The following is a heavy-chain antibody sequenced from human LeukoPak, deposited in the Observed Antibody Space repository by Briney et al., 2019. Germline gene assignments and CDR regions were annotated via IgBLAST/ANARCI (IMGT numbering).Heavy chain of an antibody. V-gene: IGHV3-7*01. D-gene: IGHD7-27*01. J-gene: IGHJ4*02. Sequence: GGSLRLSCAASGFTFSSYWMSWVRQAPGKGLGWVANVNEDGSKKYHVDSMKGRFTISRDNAKNSLYLQVNSLRAEDTAVYYCARAGDRGTVDFWGQGTLVTVSS. CDR3: ARAGDRGTVDF. CDR1: GFTFSSYW. CDR2: VNEDGSKK.